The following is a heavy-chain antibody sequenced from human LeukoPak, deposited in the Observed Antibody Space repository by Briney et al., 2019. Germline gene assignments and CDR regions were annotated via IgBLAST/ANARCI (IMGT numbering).Heavy chain of an antibody. J-gene: IGHJ4*02. CDR2: IRYDGSNK. CDR3: AKRSGTSLLLDY. D-gene: IGHD2-2*01. CDR1: GFTFSSYG. V-gene: IGHV3-30*02. Sequence: GGSLRLSCAASGFTFSSYGMHWVRQAPGKGLEWVAFIRYDGSNKYYANSVKGRFTISRDNSKNTLYLQMNSLRAEDTAVYYCAKRSGTSLLLDYWGQGTLVTVSS.